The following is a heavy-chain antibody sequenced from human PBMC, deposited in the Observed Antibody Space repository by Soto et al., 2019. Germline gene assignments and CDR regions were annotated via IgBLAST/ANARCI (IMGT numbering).Heavy chain of an antibody. D-gene: IGHD3-10*01. CDR1: GGSLSNYY. CDR2: IYHSGST. V-gene: IGHV4-34*01. Sequence: SETLSLTCAVSGGSLSNYYWSWIRQPPGKGLEWIGEIYHSGSTNYNPSLKSRVTISVDTSKNQFYLKLFSVTAADTAVYYCARGDYYGRSDYWGPGTLVAVSS. J-gene: IGHJ4*02. CDR3: ARGDYYGRSDY.